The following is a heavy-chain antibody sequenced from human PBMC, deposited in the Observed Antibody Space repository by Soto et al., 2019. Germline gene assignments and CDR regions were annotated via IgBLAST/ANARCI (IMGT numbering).Heavy chain of an antibody. CDR1: GYTFTSYG. CDR3: ATSYCSSTSCYGYYYYGMDV. V-gene: IGHV1-18*01. D-gene: IGHD2-2*01. J-gene: IGHJ6*02. Sequence: ASVKVSCKASGYTFTSYGINWVRQAPGQGLEWMGWISAYNGNTHYAQKLQGRVTMTTDTSTSTAYMELRSLRSDDTAVYYCATSYCSSTSCYGYYYYGMDVWGQGTTVTVSS. CDR2: ISAYNGNT.